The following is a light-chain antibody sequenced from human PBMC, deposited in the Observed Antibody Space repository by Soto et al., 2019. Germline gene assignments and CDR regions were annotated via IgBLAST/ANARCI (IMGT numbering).Light chain of an antibody. CDR2: GAS. V-gene: IGKV3D-15*01. CDR3: QQYDNSVWT. CDR1: QTVSKN. Sequence: EIVMPQSPATLSVSPGESATLSCRASQTVSKNLAWYQQRPGQAPRLLIYGASRRATGIPDRFSGSWSGTDCTLTISRLEPEDLAVYYCQQYDNSVWTLGQGTKVDIK. J-gene: IGKJ1*01.